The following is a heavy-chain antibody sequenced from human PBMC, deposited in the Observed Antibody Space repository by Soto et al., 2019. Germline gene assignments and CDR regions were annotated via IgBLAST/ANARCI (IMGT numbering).Heavy chain of an antibody. J-gene: IGHJ4*02. CDR1: GYTFTSYG. CDR3: AFSLVVVAARGAFDY. CDR2: ISAYNGNT. V-gene: IGHV1-18*01. Sequence: QVQLVQSGAEVKKPGASVKVSCKASGYTFTSYGISWVRQAPGQGLEWMGWISAYNGNTNYAQKLQGRVTMTTDTSTSTAYTELRSLRSDDTAVYYCAFSLVVVAARGAFDYWGQGTLVTVSS. D-gene: IGHD2-15*01.